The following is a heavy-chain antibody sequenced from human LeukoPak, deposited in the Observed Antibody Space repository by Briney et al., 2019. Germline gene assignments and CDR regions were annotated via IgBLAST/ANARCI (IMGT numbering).Heavy chain of an antibody. D-gene: IGHD3-10*01. CDR3: AKDPFSSDDGSANWFDP. J-gene: IGHJ5*02. V-gene: IGHV3-30*18. Sequence: PGGSLRLSCAASGFTFSSYGMHWVRQAPGKGLEWVAVISYDGSNKYYADSVKGRFTISRDNSKNTLYLQMNSLRAEDTAVCYCAKDPFSSDDGSANWFDPWGQGTLVTVSS. CDR2: ISYDGSNK. CDR1: GFTFSSYG.